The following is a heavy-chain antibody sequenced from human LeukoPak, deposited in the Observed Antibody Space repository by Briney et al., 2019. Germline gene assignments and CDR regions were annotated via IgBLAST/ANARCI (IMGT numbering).Heavy chain of an antibody. J-gene: IGHJ4*02. CDR1: GGSFRGYY. Sequence: SETLSPTCAVYGGSFRGYYWSWIRQPPGKGLEWIGEINHSGSTTYNPSLKSRVTISVDTSKNQFSLKLSSVTAADTAVYYCASSGWYRGYWGQGTLVTVSS. CDR2: INHSGST. V-gene: IGHV4-34*01. D-gene: IGHD6-19*01. CDR3: ASSGWYRGY.